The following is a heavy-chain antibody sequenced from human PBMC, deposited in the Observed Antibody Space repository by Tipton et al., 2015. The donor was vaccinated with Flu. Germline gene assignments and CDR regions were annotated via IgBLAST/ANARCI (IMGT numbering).Heavy chain of an antibody. CDR3: ARVNYYDSSGYVY. CDR1: GFTFSSYE. D-gene: IGHD3-22*01. V-gene: IGHV3-21*01. CDR2: ISSSSSYI. Sequence: SLRLSCAASGFTFSSYEMNWVRQAPGKGLEWVSSISSSSSYIYYADSVKGRFTISRDNAKNSLYLQMNSLRAEDTAVYYCARVNYYDSSGYVYWGQGTLVTVSS. J-gene: IGHJ4*02.